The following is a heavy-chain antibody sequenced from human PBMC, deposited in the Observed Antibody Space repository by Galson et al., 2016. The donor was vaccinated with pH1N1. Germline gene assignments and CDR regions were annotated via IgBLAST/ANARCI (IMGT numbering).Heavy chain of an antibody. Sequence: SLRLSCAASGFTFSNHAMHWVRHVPGKGLDWVALIWYDGSNQYYTDSVKGRFTSSRDNSNNTLYLQMKSLRVEDTAVYYCVRESWRFGGDFDYWGQGTLGAVSS. J-gene: IGHJ4*02. CDR3: VRESWRFGGDFDY. D-gene: IGHD2-15*01. V-gene: IGHV3-33*01. CDR1: GFTFSNHA. CDR2: IWYDGSNQ.